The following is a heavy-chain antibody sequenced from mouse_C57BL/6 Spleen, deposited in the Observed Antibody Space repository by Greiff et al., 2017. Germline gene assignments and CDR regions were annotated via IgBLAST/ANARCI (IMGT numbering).Heavy chain of an antibody. J-gene: IGHJ3*01. CDR2: IDPEDGET. CDR3: ARGYYDYDECFAY. D-gene: IGHD2-4*01. V-gene: IGHV14-2*01. CDR1: GFNINGYY. Sequence: VQLQQSGAELVKPGASVKLSCTASGFNINGYYMHWVKQRTEQGLEWIGKIDPEDGETKYARKFPGKVTITADTSSNTAYLQLSSLTSEDTAVYYCARGYYDYDECFAYWGQGTLVTVSA.